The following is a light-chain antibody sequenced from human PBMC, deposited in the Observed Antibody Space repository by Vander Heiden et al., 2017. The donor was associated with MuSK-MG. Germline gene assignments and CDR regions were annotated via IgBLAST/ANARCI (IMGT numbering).Light chain of an antibody. Sequence: DIVMTQSPDSLAVSLGERATINCKSSQSVLYSSNNKNYLAWYQQKPGQPPKLLIYWASTRESGVPDPFRGSGSGTDFTLTIRSLQAEDVAVYYCQQDYSAPWTFGQGTKVEIK. CDR3: QQDYSAPWT. J-gene: IGKJ1*01. CDR2: WAS. CDR1: QSVLYSSNNKNY. V-gene: IGKV4-1*01.